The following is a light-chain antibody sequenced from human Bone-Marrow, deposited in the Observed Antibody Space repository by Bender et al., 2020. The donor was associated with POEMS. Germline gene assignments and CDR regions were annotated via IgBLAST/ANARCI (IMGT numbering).Light chain of an antibody. J-gene: IGLJ1*01. V-gene: IGLV2-14*03. CDR2: DVT. Sequence: QSVLTQPASVSGSPGQSITISCTGTSTDVGGYNYVSWYQQHPDKAPKLIIYDVTNRPSGVSSRFSGSKSGNTASLIISGLQAEDEAEYYCSAYRGSSTSYVFGTGTEVTVL. CDR3: SAYRGSSTSYV. CDR1: STDVGGYNY.